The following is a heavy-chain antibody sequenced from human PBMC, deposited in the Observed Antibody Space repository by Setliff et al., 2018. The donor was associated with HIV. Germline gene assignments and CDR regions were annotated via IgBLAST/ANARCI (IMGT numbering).Heavy chain of an antibody. D-gene: IGHD3-22*01. CDR3: ASGPLVYYDSPGAFDI. J-gene: IGHJ3*02. Sequence: ASVKVSCKASGYTFPSYYMHWVRQAPGQGLAWMGIINPSSGSTSYAQKCQGRVTMTRVTSTSTVYMELSSLRSVDTSVYFCASGPLVYYDSPGAFDIWGQGTMVTVSS. CDR1: GYTFPSYY. V-gene: IGHV1-46*01. CDR2: INPSSGST.